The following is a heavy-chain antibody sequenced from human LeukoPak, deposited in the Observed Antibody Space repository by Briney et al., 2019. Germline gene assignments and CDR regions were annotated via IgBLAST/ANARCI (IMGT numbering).Heavy chain of an antibody. CDR1: GDTFTGYY. CDR3: ARTYDYGDYNDY. CDR2: IKPNSGGT. D-gene: IGHD4-17*01. Sequence: ASVKVSCKASGDTFTGYYMHWVRQAPGQGLEWMGWIKPNSGGTNYAQKFQGRVTITRDTSISTAYMELSRLRSDDTAVYYCARTYDYGDYNDYWGQGTLVTVSS. J-gene: IGHJ4*02. V-gene: IGHV1-2*02.